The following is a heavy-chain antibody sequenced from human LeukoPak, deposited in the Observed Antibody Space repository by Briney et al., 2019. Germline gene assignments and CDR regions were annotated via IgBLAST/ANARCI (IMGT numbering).Heavy chain of an antibody. Sequence: SETLSLTCTVSGYSISSGYYWSWIRQPPGKGLEWIGYIYYSGSTNYNPSLKSRVTISVDTSKNQFSLKLSSVTAADTAVYYCARHRARPPTPDDCWGQGTLVTVSS. CDR3: ARHRARPPTPDDC. CDR2: IYYSGST. CDR1: GYSISSGYY. D-gene: IGHD2-15*01. V-gene: IGHV4-61*01. J-gene: IGHJ4*02.